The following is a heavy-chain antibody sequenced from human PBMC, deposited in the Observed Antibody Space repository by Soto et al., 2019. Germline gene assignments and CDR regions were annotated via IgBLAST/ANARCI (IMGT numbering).Heavy chain of an antibody. J-gene: IGHJ6*02. CDR3: ARDPPEDIVAKTRGPYYYYYGMDV. V-gene: IGHV1-69*12. CDR1: GGTFSSYA. Sequence: QVQLVQSGAEVKKPGSSVKVSCKASGGTFSSYAISWVRQAPGQGLEWMGGIIPIFGTANYAQKFQGRVTITADESTSTAYMELRSLRSEDTAVYYCARDPPEDIVAKTRGPYYYYYGMDVWGQGTTVTVSS. D-gene: IGHD5-12*01. CDR2: IIPIFGTA.